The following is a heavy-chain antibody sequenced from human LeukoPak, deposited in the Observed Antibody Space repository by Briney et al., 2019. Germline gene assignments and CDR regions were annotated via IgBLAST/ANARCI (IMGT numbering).Heavy chain of an antibody. CDR1: GFTFSSYA. Sequence: GGSLRLSCAASGFTFSSYAMNWVRQAPGKGLEWVSAISGSGVSTYYADSVKGRFTISRDNSKNTLYLQMNSLTAVDTAVYFCARELSGYGTLDYWGQGTLVTVPS. D-gene: IGHD5-12*01. CDR2: ISGSGVST. J-gene: IGHJ4*02. CDR3: ARELSGYGTLDY. V-gene: IGHV3-23*01.